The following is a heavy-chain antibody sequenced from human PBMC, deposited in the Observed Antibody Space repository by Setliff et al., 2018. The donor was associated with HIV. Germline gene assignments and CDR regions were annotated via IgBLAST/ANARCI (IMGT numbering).Heavy chain of an antibody. J-gene: IGHJ4*02. D-gene: IGHD1-1*01. Sequence: KPSETLSLTCTVSGGSISSYYWSWIRQPPGKGLEWIGYIYYSGSTYYNPSLKSRVTMSLDTSKNQFSLNLNSVTAADAAVYFCARAQEGWKPLAFDYWGQGTLVTVSS. CDR1: GGSISSYY. CDR2: IYYSGST. V-gene: IGHV4-59*08. CDR3: ARAQEGWKPLAFDY.